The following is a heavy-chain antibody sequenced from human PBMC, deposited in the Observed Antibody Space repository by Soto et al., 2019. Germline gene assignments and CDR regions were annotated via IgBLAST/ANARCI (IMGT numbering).Heavy chain of an antibody. D-gene: IGHD2-2*01. Sequence: QVQLVQSAGEVKKPGASVKVSCKASGYSFTSYGISWVRRAPGQGLEWMGWISPYNGHTQFVERFQGRVTMTTDPSQKTAYMELRNLRSEDTAHYYCARDLTIVPATHPRLENYGMDVWGQGTTVIVSS. J-gene: IGHJ6*02. CDR3: ARDLTIVPATHPRLENYGMDV. V-gene: IGHV1-18*01. CDR2: ISPYNGHT. CDR1: GYSFTSYG.